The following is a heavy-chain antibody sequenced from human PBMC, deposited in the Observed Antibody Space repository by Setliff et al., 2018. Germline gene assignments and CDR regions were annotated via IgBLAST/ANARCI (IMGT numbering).Heavy chain of an antibody. CDR2: IYTSWST. CDR3: ARGGTYRYFDY. Sequence: PSETLSLTCTVSGDSISSRRNYWGWFRQPAGKELEWIGQIYTSWSTNYNPSLKSRVTMSVDTSKTQFSLKLNSMTTADTAVHYCARGGTYRYFDYWGQGALVTVSS. V-gene: IGHV4-61*09. J-gene: IGHJ4*02. CDR1: GDSISSRRNY.